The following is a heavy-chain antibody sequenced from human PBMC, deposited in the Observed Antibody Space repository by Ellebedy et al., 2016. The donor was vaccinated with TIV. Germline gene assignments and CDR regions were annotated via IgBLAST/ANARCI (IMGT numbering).Heavy chain of an antibody. Sequence: GESLKISXAASGFTFSSYSMNWIRQAPGKGLEWVSYISSSSSYTNYADSVKGRFTISRDNAKNSLYLQMNSLRAEDTAVYYCAREVVAIPYYYGMDVWGQGTTVTVSS. J-gene: IGHJ6*02. CDR1: GFTFSSYS. CDR2: ISSSSSYT. CDR3: AREVVAIPYYYGMDV. V-gene: IGHV3-21*05. D-gene: IGHD5-12*01.